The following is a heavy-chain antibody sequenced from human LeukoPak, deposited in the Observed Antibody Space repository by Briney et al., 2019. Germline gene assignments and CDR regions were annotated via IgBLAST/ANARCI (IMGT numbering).Heavy chain of an antibody. CDR3: ARGPPGRVHDSSKRGLFDP. V-gene: IGHV1-46*01. D-gene: IGHD6-13*01. CDR1: GYSFTSSW. J-gene: IGHJ5*02. Sequence: GESLKISCKGSGYSFTSSWIGWVRQAPGQGLEWLGIINCSGGSTSYAQRFQGRITMTRDTSATTVYMDLSSLRSEDTAMYYCARGPPGRVHDSSKRGLFDPWGQGTLVIVSS. CDR2: INCSGGST.